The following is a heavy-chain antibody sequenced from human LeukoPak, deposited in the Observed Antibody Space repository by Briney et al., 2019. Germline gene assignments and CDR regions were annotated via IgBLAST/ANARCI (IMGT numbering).Heavy chain of an antibody. Sequence: GASVKVSCKASGYTFTGYYMHWVRQAPGQGLEWMGWINPNSGGTNYAQKFQGRVTMTRDTSISTAYMELSRLRSDDTAVYYCALTLCSSTSCYGYYFDYWGQGTLVTVSS. J-gene: IGHJ4*02. CDR3: ALTLCSSTSCYGYYFDY. CDR2: INPNSGGT. V-gene: IGHV1-2*02. CDR1: GYTFTGYY. D-gene: IGHD2-2*01.